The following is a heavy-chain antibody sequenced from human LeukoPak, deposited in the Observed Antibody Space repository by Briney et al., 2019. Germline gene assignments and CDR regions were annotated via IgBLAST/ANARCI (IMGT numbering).Heavy chain of an antibody. V-gene: IGHV3-21*01. D-gene: IGHD2-2*01. CDR2: ISSSSSYI. CDR1: GFTFSSYS. J-gene: IGHJ5*02. CDR3: ARAGPVVPAAIDVWFDP. Sequence: GGSLRLSCVASGFTFSSYSMNWVRQAPGKGLEWVSSISSSSSYIYYADSVNGRFTISRDNAKNSLYLQMNSLRAEDTAVYYCARAGPVVPAAIDVWFDPWGQGTLVTVSS.